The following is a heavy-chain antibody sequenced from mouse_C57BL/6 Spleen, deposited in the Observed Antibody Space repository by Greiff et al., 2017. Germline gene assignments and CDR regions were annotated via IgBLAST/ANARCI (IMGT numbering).Heavy chain of an antibody. J-gene: IGHJ4*01. CDR1: GFTFSSYA. D-gene: IGHD1-1*01. Sequence: EVNLVESGEGLVKPGGSLKLSCAASGFTFSSYAMSWVRQTPEKRLEWVAYISSGGDYIYYADTVKGRFTISRDNARNTLYLQMSSLKSEDTAMYYCTRDGYYGSSYGMDYWGQGTSVTVSS. CDR3: TRDGYYGSSYGMDY. CDR2: ISSGGDYI. V-gene: IGHV5-9-1*02.